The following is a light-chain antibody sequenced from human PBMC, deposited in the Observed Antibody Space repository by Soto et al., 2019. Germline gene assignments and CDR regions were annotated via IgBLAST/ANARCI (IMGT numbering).Light chain of an antibody. CDR3: QQYGSSPRT. CDR2: AAS. J-gene: IGKJ1*01. V-gene: IGKV3-20*01. CDR1: QSISNNY. Sequence: IVLTQSPGTLSLSPGERATLTCRASQSISNNYLAWHQQKPGQAPRLLIYAASNRATGIPDRFSGSGSGTAFTLTISRREPEDFAVYYCQQYGSSPRTVGQGTKVEIK.